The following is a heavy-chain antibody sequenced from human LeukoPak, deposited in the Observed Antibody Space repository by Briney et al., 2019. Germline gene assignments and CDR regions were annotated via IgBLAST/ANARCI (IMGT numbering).Heavy chain of an antibody. CDR1: GFTVSSNY. CDR3: AKDLESGTPVLWFGELPNRNYYYMDV. D-gene: IGHD3-10*01. Sequence: GGSLRLSCAAPGFTVSSNYMSWVRQAPGKGLEWVSVIYSGGSTYYADSVKGRFTISRDNSKNTLYLQMNSLRAEDTAVYYCAKDLESGTPVLWFGELPNRNYYYMDVWGKGTTVTISS. CDR2: IYSGGST. J-gene: IGHJ6*03. V-gene: IGHV3-53*01.